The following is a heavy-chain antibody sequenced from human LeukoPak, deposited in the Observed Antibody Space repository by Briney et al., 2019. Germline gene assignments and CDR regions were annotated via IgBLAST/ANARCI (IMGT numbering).Heavy chain of an antibody. CDR3: ARDFWSGSPD. V-gene: IGHV3-11*04. CDR2: ISSSGSTI. D-gene: IGHD3-3*01. CDR1: GFTFSDYY. J-gene: IGHJ4*02. Sequence: GGSLRLSCAASGFTFSDYYMSWIRQARGKGVEWVSYISSSGSTIYYADSVKGRFTISRDNAKNSLYLQMNSLRVEDTAVYYCARDFWSGSPDWGQGTLVTVSS.